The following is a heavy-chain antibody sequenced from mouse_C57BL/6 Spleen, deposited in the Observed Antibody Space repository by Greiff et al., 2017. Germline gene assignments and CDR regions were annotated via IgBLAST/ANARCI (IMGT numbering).Heavy chain of an antibody. CDR2: ISYDGSN. D-gene: IGHD2-10*02. CDR3: ASGYADFDY. CDR1: GYSITSGYY. J-gene: IGHJ2*01. V-gene: IGHV3-6*01. Sequence: EVQLQQSGPGLVKPSQSLSLTCSVTGYSITSGYYWNWIRQFPGNKLEWMGYISYDGSNNYNPSLNNRISITRDTSKNQFFLKLNSVTTEDTATYYCASGYADFDYWGQGTTLTVSS.